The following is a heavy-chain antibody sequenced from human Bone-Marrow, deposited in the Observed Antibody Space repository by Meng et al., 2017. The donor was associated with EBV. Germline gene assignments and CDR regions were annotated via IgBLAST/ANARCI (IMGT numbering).Heavy chain of an antibody. CDR1: GGSISSGDYS. J-gene: IGHJ4*02. Sequence: LQSEVSASGLGNTSQALSLTCAFSGGSISSGDYSWSWIRQPPGKGLEWIGNIYHSGSTFYNSSLNSRVTISVDRSKNQFSLKLTSVTAADTAVYYCARGNTFPEYYFGYWGQGTLVTVSS. CDR3: ARGNTFPEYYFGY. D-gene: IGHD2/OR15-2a*01. V-gene: IGHV4-30-2*01. CDR2: IYHSGST.